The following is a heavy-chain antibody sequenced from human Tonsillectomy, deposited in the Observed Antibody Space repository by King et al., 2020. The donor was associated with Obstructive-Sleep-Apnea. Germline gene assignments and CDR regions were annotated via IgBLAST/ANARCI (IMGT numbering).Heavy chain of an antibody. J-gene: IGHJ6*02. CDR1: GFTFSSYW. D-gene: IGHD2-2*01. V-gene: IGHV3-74*01. CDR3: ARDRDCRSTSCFFGMDV. CDR2: INSDGSTT. Sequence: VQLVESGGGLVQPGGSLRLSCAASGFTFSSYWMHWVRQAPGKGLVWVSRINSDGSTTTYADSVKGRFTISRDNAKNTLHLQRSSLRAEDTAVFFCARDRDCRSTSCFFGMDVWGQGTTVTVSS.